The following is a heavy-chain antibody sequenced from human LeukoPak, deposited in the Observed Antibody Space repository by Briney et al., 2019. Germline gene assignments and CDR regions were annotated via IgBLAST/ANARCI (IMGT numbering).Heavy chain of an antibody. CDR1: GFTFNSYG. Sequence: PGRSLRLSCAASGFTFNSYGMHWVRQAPGKGLEWVAVISYDGSNKYYADSVKGRFTISRDNSKNTLYLQMNSLRAEDTAVYYCAKEGYSGYDYGGFDYWGQGTLVTVSS. CDR3: AKEGYSGYDYGGFDY. D-gene: IGHD5-12*01. CDR2: ISYDGSNK. J-gene: IGHJ4*02. V-gene: IGHV3-30*18.